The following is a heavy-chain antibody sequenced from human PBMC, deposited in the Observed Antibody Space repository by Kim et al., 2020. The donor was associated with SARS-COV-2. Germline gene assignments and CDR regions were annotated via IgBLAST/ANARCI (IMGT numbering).Heavy chain of an antibody. CDR1: GGSISSYY. J-gene: IGHJ6*02. CDR2: IYTSGST. CDR3: ARDGYSYGGGYYGMDV. Sequence: SETLPLTCTVSGGSISSYYWSWIRQPAGKGLEWIGRIYTSGSTNYNPSLKSRVTMSVDTSKNQFSLKLSSVTAADTAVYYCARDGYSYGGGYYGMDVWGQGTTVTVSS. D-gene: IGHD5-18*01. V-gene: IGHV4-4*07.